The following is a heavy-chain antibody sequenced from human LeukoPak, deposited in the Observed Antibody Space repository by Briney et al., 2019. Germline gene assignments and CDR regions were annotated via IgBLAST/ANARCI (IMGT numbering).Heavy chain of an antibody. J-gene: IGHJ4*02. D-gene: IGHD3-22*01. CDR3: ARHYDSIKPLDY. V-gene: IGHV1-2*02. Sequence: ASVKVSCKASGYTFTGYYMHWVRQAPGQGLEWMGWINPSSGGTNYAQKFQIRVTMTRDRSSTTAYMELSRLRSDDTAVYYCARHYDSIKPLDYWGQGTLVTVSS. CDR2: INPSSGGT. CDR1: GYTFTGYY.